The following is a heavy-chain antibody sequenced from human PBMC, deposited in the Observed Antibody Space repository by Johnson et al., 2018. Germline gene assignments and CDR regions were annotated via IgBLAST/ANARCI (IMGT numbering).Heavy chain of an antibody. D-gene: IGHD4-17*01. Sequence: QVQLVQSGGGVVQPGRSLGLSCAASGFPFNAYGMHWVRQAPGKGLEWVAVISYDGTNKFYVDSVKGRFTISRDNSKNTLYLQMNSRRAEDTAVYYCAKAATTIVRDAEYFQHWGQGALVTVSA. CDR3: AKAATTIVRDAEYFQH. V-gene: IGHV3-30*18. CDR1: GFPFNAYG. J-gene: IGHJ1*01. CDR2: ISYDGTNK.